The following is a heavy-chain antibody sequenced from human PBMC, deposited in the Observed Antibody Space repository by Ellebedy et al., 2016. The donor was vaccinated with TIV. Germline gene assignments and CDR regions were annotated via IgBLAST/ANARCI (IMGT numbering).Heavy chain of an antibody. D-gene: IGHD1-1*01. CDR3: ARDFRQNWNDPTGVWFDP. J-gene: IGHJ5*02. V-gene: IGHV1-2*02. Sequence: AASVKVSCKPSGYTFADYYIHWVRQAPGQGLEWMGWLNPNTGVTHYAQNFQGRVTMTSDTSNSAAYMELNILMSDDTAIYYCARDFRQNWNDPTGVWFDPWGQGTLVTVSS. CDR2: LNPNTGVT. CDR1: GYTFADYY.